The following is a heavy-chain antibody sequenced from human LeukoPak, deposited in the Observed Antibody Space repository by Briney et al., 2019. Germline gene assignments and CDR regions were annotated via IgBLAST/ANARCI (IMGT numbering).Heavy chain of an antibody. Sequence: GGSLRLSCTASGFSFSSYTMNWVRQAPGKGLEWVSSIIGSGGGTNYADFVKGRFTISRDTSKNTLYLQMNSLRAEDTAIYYCAKDLWYSASSCFDYWGQGTLVTVSS. V-gene: IGHV3-23*01. D-gene: IGHD6-13*01. CDR1: GFSFSSYT. J-gene: IGHJ4*02. CDR3: AKDLWYSASSCFDY. CDR2: IIGSGGGT.